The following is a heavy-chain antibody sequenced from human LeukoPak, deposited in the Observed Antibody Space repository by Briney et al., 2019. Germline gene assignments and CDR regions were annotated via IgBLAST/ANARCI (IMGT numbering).Heavy chain of an antibody. D-gene: IGHD2-21*02. J-gene: IGHJ4*02. CDR1: GFSFSIYA. V-gene: IGHV3-23*01. CDR2: VNGNGGST. Sequence: GGSLRLSCAASGFSFSIYAMSWVRQAPGKGLEWVSGVNGNGGSTSYADSVKGRFTIFRDNSKNTVYLQMNSLRVEDTAVYYCARVTANYWGQGTLVTVSS. CDR3: ARVTANY.